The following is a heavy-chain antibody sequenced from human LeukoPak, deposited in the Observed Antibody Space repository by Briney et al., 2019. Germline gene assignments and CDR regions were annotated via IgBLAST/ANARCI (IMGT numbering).Heavy chain of an antibody. CDR3: AKLIAVAGTGFDY. CDR2: ISGSGGST. CDR1: GFTFSSYA. D-gene: IGHD6-19*01. Sequence: PGGSLRLSCAASGFTFSSYAMSWVRQAPGKGLEWVSAISGSGGSTYYADSVKGRFTISRDNSKNTLYLQMNSLGAEDTAVYYCAKLIAVAGTGFDYWGQGTLVTVSS. V-gene: IGHV3-23*01. J-gene: IGHJ4*02.